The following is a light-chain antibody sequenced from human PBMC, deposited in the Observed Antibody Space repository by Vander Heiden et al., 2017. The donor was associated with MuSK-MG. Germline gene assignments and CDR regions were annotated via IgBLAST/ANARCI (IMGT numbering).Light chain of an antibody. CDR3: QQSSNWPWT. J-gene: IGKJ1*01. Sequence: EMVLTQSPATLSLSPGDRATLTCRASQSVSSYLARYQQKPGQAPRLLIYDAPNRATGIPARFSGSGSGTDFTLTISSLEPEDFAVDYCQQSSNWPWTFGQGTKVEIK. CDR2: DAP. V-gene: IGKV3-11*01. CDR1: QSVSSY.